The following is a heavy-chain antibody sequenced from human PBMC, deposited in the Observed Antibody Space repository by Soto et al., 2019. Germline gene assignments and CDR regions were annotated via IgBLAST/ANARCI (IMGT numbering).Heavy chain of an antibody. CDR1: GFTFSSYA. CDR2: ISYDGSNK. V-gene: IGHV3-30-3*01. D-gene: IGHD4-4*01. Sequence: GSLRLSCAASGFTFSSYAMHWVRQAPGKGLEWVAVISYDGSNKYYADSVKGRFTISRDNSKNTLYLQMNSLRAEDTAVYYCARDRTFYRPRGWFDPWG. J-gene: IGHJ5*02. CDR3: ARDRTFYRPRGWFDP.